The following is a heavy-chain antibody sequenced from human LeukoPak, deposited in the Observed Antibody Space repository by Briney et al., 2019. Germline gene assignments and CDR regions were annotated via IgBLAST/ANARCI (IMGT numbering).Heavy chain of an antibody. Sequence: GGSLRLSCAASGFTVSSNYMSWVRQAPGKGLEWVSVIYSGGSTYYADSVKGRFTISRDNSKNTLYLQMNSLRAEDTAVYYCARGIVVVVAATPGATHAFDIWGQGTMVTVSS. CDR1: GFTVSSNY. J-gene: IGHJ3*02. D-gene: IGHD2-15*01. V-gene: IGHV3-53*01. CDR2: IYSGGST. CDR3: ARGIVVVVAATPGATHAFDI.